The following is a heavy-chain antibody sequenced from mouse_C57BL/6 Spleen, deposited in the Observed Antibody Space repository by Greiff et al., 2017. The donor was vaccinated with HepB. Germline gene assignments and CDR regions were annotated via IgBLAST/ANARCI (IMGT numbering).Heavy chain of an antibody. CDR1: GYAFTNYL. J-gene: IGHJ2*01. Sequence: VQLQQSGAELVRPGTSVKVSCKASGYAFTNYLIEWVKQRPGQGLEWIGVINPGSGGTNYNEKFKGKATLTADKSSSTAYMQLSSLTSEDSAVYFCAIREAYGNFDYWGQGTTLTVSS. CDR3: AIREAYGNFDY. V-gene: IGHV1-54*01. CDR2: INPGSGGT. D-gene: IGHD2-1*01.